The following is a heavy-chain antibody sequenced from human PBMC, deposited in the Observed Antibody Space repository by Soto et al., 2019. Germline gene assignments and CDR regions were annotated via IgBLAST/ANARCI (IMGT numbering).Heavy chain of an antibody. Sequence: SETLSLTCTVSGGSISSSSYYWGWIRQPPGKGLEWIGSIYYSGSTYYNPSLKSQVTISVDTSKNQFSLKLSSVTAADTAVYYCARQGGSYHYYYYYMDVWGKGTTVTVSS. CDR2: IYYSGST. V-gene: IGHV4-39*01. CDR3: ARQGGSYHYYYYYMDV. CDR1: GGSISSSSYY. J-gene: IGHJ6*03. D-gene: IGHD1-26*01.